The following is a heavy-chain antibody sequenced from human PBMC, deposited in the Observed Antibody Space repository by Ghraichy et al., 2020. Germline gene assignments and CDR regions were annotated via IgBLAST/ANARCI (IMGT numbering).Heavy chain of an antibody. CDR2: IRSKANSYAT. D-gene: IGHD3-16*01. Sequence: GESLNISCAASGFTFSGSAMYWVRQASGKGLEWVGRIRSKANSYATAYAASVKGRFTISRDDSKNTAYLQMNSLKTEDTAVYYCTSEIWGSSLDYYYYMDVWGKGTTVTVSS. CDR1: GFTFSGSA. V-gene: IGHV3-73*01. J-gene: IGHJ6*03. CDR3: TSEIWGSSLDYYYYMDV.